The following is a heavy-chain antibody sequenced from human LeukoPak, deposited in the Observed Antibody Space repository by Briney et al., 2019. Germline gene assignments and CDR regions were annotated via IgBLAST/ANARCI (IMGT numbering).Heavy chain of an antibody. D-gene: IGHD4-17*01. V-gene: IGHV1-69*13. J-gene: IGHJ5*02. Sequence: SVKVSCKASGGTFSSYAISWVRRAPGQGLEWMGGIIPIFGTADYAQKFQGRVTITADESTSTAYMELSSLRSEDTAVYYCARELSTWDDYGDCRSRWFDPWGQGTLVTVSS. CDR3: ARELSTWDDYGDCRSRWFDP. CDR1: GGTFSSYA. CDR2: IIPIFGTA.